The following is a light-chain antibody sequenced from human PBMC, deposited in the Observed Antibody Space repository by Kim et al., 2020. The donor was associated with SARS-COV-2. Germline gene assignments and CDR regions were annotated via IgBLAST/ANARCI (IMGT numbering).Light chain of an antibody. CDR3: QTWDSGIQV. CDR1: SAHETDA. J-gene: IGLJ3*02. V-gene: IGLV4-69*01. Sequence: ASVKLTCTLSSAHETDAIAWHQKQPDKGPRFLMKVNSGGSHSRGDGIPERFSGSSSGAERYLSISSLQSEDEADYYCQTWDSGIQVFGGGTQLTVL. CDR2: VNSGGSH.